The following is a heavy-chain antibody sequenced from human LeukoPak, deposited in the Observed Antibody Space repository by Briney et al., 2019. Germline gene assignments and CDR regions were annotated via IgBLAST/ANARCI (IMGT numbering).Heavy chain of an antibody. Sequence: GESLKISCKGLGYDFSTYWNAWVRQRPGKGLEWMGITHPGGSETRYDPSFQGQVTISADRSTSTAYLQWSSLRASGTAMYYCARASRDGYSQNFDHWGQGTLVTVSS. J-gene: IGHJ4*02. CDR3: ARASRDGYSQNFDH. CDR1: GYDFSTYW. D-gene: IGHD5-24*01. V-gene: IGHV5-51*01. CDR2: THPGGSET.